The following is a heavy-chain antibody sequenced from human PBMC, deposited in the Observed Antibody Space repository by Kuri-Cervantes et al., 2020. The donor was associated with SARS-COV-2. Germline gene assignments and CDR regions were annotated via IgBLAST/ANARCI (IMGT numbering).Heavy chain of an antibody. CDR1: GYTFTAYY. V-gene: IGHV1-2*06. CDR3: ARSYFYDSSGYVMDY. Sequence: ASVKVSCKASGYTFTAYYVHWVRQAPGQGLEWMGRIHPNDGATNSAQKFQGRVTMTRETSISIAYMELSRLRSDDTAVYYCARSYFYDSSGYVMDYWGQGTLVTVSS. D-gene: IGHD3-22*01. J-gene: IGHJ4*02. CDR2: IHPNDGAT.